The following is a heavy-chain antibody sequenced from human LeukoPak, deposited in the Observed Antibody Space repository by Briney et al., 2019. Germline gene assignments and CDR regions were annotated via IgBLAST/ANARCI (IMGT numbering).Heavy chain of an antibody. CDR1: GFTVSSYW. Sequence: GGSLRISCAASGFTVSSYWMHWVRQAPGKGLEWVSAITGSGTNRYYADSLKGRFTTSRDNSKNTVFLQMNSLRHEDTAIYYCVIWGDYDVLTGYYVPDYWGQGTLVTVAS. J-gene: IGHJ4*02. CDR2: ITGSGTNR. D-gene: IGHD3-9*01. V-gene: IGHV3-23*01. CDR3: VIWGDYDVLTGYYVPDY.